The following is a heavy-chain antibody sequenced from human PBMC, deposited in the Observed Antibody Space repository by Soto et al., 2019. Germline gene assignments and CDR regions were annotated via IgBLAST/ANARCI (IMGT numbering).Heavy chain of an antibody. V-gene: IGHV4-4*02. Sequence: QVELQESGPGLVKSSETLSLTCDVSGGSISSDNWWSWVRQPPGKGLEWIGEIYRSGSSNYNPSRRSRVTISLDKAKNQFSLKLNSLTAADTAMYYCVRDLGIAVSARRAFDVWGQGTMVIVSS. J-gene: IGHJ3*01. CDR1: GGSISSDNW. CDR2: IYRSGSS. CDR3: VRDLGIAVSARRAFDV. D-gene: IGHD6-19*01.